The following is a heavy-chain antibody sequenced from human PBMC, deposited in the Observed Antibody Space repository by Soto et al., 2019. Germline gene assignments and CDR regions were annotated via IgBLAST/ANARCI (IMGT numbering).Heavy chain of an antibody. V-gene: IGHV1-69*13. CDR3: ARDNGQQLSTYYYYGMDV. CDR2: FIPIFGTA. J-gene: IGHJ6*02. CDR1: GGTFSSYA. D-gene: IGHD6-13*01. Sequence: GASVKVSCKASGGTFSSYAISWVRQAPGQGLEWMGGFIPIFGTANYAQKFQGRVTITADESTSIAYMELSSLRSEDTAVYYCARDNGQQLSTYYYYGMDVWGQGITVTVSS.